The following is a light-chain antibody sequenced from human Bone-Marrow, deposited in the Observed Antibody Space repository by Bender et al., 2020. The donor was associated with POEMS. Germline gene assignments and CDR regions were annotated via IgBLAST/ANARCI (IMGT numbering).Light chain of an antibody. CDR3: AAWDAGLSGEV. J-gene: IGLJ3*02. V-gene: IGLV1-44*01. CDR1: NSNIGTNA. Sequence: QSVLTQPPSASGTPGQRVTISCSGSNSNIGTNAVNWYPQFPGTAPKLLIYSDNQRPSGVPDRFYAFKSGTSASLAISGLQSEDEADYYCAAWDAGLSGEVFGGGTKLTVL. CDR2: SDN.